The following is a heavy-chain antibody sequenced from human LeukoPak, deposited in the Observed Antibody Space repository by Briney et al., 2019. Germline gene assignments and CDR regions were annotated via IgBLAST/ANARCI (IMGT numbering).Heavy chain of an antibody. CDR3: AKSATVTRYFDY. V-gene: IGHV3-30*02. J-gene: IGHJ4*02. D-gene: IGHD4-17*01. CDR2: IRYDGSNK. CDR1: GFTFSSYG. Sequence: GSLRLSCAASGFTFSSYGMHWVRQAPGKGLEWVAFIRYDGSNKYYADSVKGRFTISRDNSKNTLYLQMNSLRAEDTAVYYCAKSATVTRYFDYWGQGTLVTVSS.